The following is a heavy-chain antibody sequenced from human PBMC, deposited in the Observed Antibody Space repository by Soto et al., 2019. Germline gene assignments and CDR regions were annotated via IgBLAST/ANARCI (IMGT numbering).Heavy chain of an antibody. D-gene: IGHD6-19*01. J-gene: IGHJ6*02. Sequence: ASVKGSCKASGYTFTSYYMHWVRQAPGQGLEWMGIINPSGGSTSYAQKFQGRVTMTRDTSTSTVYMELSSLRSEDTAVYYCARDRGSGWYSHGMDVWGQGTTVTVSS. V-gene: IGHV1-46*01. CDR3: ARDRGSGWYSHGMDV. CDR1: GYTFTSYY. CDR2: INPSGGST.